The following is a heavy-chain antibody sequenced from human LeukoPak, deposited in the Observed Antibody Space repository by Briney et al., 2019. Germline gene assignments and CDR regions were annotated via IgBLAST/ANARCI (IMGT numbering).Heavy chain of an antibody. Sequence: PSETLSLTCTVSGGSISSGSYYWGWIRQPPGKGLEWIGSIYYSGNTYYNPSLKSRVTISVDTSKNQFSLKLNSVTAADTAVYYCARDFDYWGQGTLVTVSS. V-gene: IGHV4-39*02. CDR3: ARDFDY. CDR1: GGSISSGSYY. CDR2: IYYSGNT. J-gene: IGHJ4*02.